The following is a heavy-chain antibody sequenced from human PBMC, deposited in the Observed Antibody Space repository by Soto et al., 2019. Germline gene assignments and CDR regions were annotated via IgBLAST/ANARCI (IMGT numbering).Heavy chain of an antibody. V-gene: IGHV4-39*01. CDR2: IYYSGST. D-gene: IGHD3-16*01. CDR1: GGSISSSSYY. Sequence: KTSETLSLTCIVSGGSISSSSYYWGWIRQPPGKGLEWIGSIYYSGSTYYNPSLKSRVTISVDTSKNQFSLKLSSVTAADTAVYYCARHSNVRRGSWFDPWGQGTLVTVSS. CDR3: ARHSNVRRGSWFDP. J-gene: IGHJ5*02.